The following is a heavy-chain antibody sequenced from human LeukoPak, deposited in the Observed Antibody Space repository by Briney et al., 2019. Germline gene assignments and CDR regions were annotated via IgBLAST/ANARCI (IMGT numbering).Heavy chain of an antibody. Sequence: PGGSLRLSCAASGFSFSTFNMHWVRQAPGRGLEWVSSISSTSGYIYYTDSLQGRFTISRDNAKNSLYLQMNSLRAEDTAVYYCARESGSVTSEVDFDYWGQGTLVTVSS. CDR3: ARESGSVTSEVDFDY. CDR2: ISSTSGYI. J-gene: IGHJ4*02. CDR1: GFSFSTFN. D-gene: IGHD4-17*01. V-gene: IGHV3-21*01.